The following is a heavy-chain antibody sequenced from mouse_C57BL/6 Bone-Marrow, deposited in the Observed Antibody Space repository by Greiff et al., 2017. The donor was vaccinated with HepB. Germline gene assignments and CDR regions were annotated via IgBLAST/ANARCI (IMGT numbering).Heavy chain of an antibody. D-gene: IGHD2-5*01. Sequence: EVQRVESGGDLVKPGGSLKLSCAASGFTFSSYGMSWVRQTPDKRLEWAATISSGGSYTYYPDSVKGRFTISRDNAKNTLYLQMSSLKSEDTAMYYCARQSNSFAYWGQGTLVTVSA. CDR1: GFTFSSYG. CDR3: ARQSNSFAY. V-gene: IGHV5-6*01. J-gene: IGHJ3*01. CDR2: ISSGGSYT.